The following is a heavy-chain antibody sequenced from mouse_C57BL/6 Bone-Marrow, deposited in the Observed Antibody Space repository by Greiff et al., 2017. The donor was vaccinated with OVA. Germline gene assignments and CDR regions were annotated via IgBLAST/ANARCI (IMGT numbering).Heavy chain of an antibody. CDR3: TRERDALNY. V-gene: IGHV1-15*01. Sequence: QVQLQQSGAELVRPGASVTLSCKASGYTFTDYEMHWVKQTPVHGLEWIGAIDPETGGTAYNQKFKGKAILTADKSSSTAYMELRSLTSEDSAVYYCTRERDALNYWGQGTTLTVSS. CDR1: GYTFTDYE. J-gene: IGHJ2*01. D-gene: IGHD3-3*01. CDR2: IDPETGGT.